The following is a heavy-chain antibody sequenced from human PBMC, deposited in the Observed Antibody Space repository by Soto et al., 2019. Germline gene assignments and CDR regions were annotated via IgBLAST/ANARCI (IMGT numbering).Heavy chain of an antibody. CDR1: GGSISSSSYY. CDR3: ARHGYDSSGYYYYFDY. V-gene: IGHV4-39*01. CDR2: IYYSGST. Sequence: ASETLSLTCTVSGGSISSSSYYWGWIRQPPGKGLEWIGSIYYSGSTYYNPSLKSRVTISVDTSKNQFSLKLSSVTAADTAVYYCARHGYDSSGYYYYFDYWGQGTLVTVS. D-gene: IGHD3-22*01. J-gene: IGHJ4*02.